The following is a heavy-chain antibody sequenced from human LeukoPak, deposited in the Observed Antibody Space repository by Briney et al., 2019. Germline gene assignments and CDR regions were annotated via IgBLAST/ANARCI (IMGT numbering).Heavy chain of an antibody. CDR2: ISSSSSCI. CDR3: ARDPRDLGYCSGGSCGY. V-gene: IGHV3-21*01. CDR1: GFTFSSYS. D-gene: IGHD2-15*01. J-gene: IGHJ4*02. Sequence: GGSLRLSCAASGFTFSSYSMNWVRQAPGKGLEWVSSISSSSSCIYYADSVKGRFTISRDNAKNSLYLQMNSLRAEDTAVYYCARDPRDLGYCSGGSCGYWGQGTLVTVSS.